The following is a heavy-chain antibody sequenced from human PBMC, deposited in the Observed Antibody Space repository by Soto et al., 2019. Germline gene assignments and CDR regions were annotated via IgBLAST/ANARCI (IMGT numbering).Heavy chain of an antibody. CDR1: GFAFSSYS. V-gene: IGHV3-48*02. J-gene: IGHJ4*02. CDR3: ARSIAGGIYLNY. D-gene: IGHD3-16*01. Sequence: GVSLRLSCAASGFAFSSYSMNWVRQSPGKGLEWVSYIIGFSSPIYYATFVKGRLTISKDNARNSLYLQMNSLSDEDKAVYYWARSIAGGIYLNYWGQGTLVTVSP. CDR2: IIGFSSPI.